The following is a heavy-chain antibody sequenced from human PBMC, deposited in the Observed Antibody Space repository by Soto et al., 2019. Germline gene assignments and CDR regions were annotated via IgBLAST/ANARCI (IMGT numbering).Heavy chain of an antibody. CDR3: AREASAAMPDY. Sequence: SVKVSCKASGGTFSSYAISWVRQAPGQGLEWMGGIIPIFGTANYAQKFQGRVTITADKSTSTAYMELSSLRSEGTAVYYCAREASAAMPDYWGQGTLVTVSS. CDR2: IIPIFGTA. CDR1: GGTFSSYA. D-gene: IGHD2-2*01. J-gene: IGHJ4*02. V-gene: IGHV1-69*06.